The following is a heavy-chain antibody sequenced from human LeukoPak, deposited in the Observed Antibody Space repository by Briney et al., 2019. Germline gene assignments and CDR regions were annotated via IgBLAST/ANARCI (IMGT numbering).Heavy chain of an antibody. Sequence: SETLSLTCAVSGGSISSGGYSWSWIRQPPGKGLEWIGYIYHSGGTYYNPSLKSRVTISVDRSKNQFSLKLSSVTAADTAVYYCASLFGATAEWYFDLWGRGTLVTVSS. D-gene: IGHD4-17*01. CDR2: IYHSGGT. CDR1: GGSISSGGYS. V-gene: IGHV4-30-2*01. CDR3: ASLFGATAEWYFDL. J-gene: IGHJ2*01.